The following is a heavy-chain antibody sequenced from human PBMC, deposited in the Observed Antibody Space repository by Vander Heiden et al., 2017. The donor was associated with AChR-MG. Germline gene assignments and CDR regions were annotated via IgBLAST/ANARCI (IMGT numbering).Heavy chain of an antibody. V-gene: IGHV3-48*03. J-gene: IGHJ6*02. D-gene: IGHD2-2*01. Sequence: DVQLVESGGGLVQPGGSLRLSCAASGFSFTTYEMNWVRQTPGKGLEWVSYISSSGTVIYYADSVKGRFTISRDNAKSSLNLQMDSLRAEDTAVYYCARGEVIPAAEDYSYYYGLDVWGQGTTGTVSS. CDR2: ISSSGTVI. CDR3: ARGEVIPAAEDYSYYYGLDV. CDR1: GFSFTTYE.